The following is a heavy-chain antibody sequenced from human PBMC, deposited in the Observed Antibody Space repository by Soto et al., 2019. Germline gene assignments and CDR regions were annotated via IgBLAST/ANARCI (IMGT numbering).Heavy chain of an antibody. CDR2: ISAYNGNT. CDR1: GYTFTSYG. CDR3: ARPAGDVRYFDWLFTFDY. J-gene: IGHJ4*02. V-gene: IGHV1-18*01. Sequence: ASVKVSCKASGYTFTSYGISWVRQAPGQGLEWMGWISAYNGNTNYAQKLQGRVTMTTDTSTSTAYMELRSLRSDDTAVYYCARPAGDVRYFDWLFTFDYWGQGTLVTVSS. D-gene: IGHD3-9*01.